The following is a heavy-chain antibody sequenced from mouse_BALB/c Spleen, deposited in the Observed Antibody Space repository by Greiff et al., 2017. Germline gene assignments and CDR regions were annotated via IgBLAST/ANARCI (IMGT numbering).Heavy chain of an antibody. D-gene: IGHD1-1*01. V-gene: IGHV5-6-5*01. Sequence: DVMLVESGGGLVKPGGSLKLSCAASGFTFSSYAMSWVRQTPEKRLEWVASISSGGSTYYPDSVKGRFTISRDNARNILYLQMSSLRSEDTAMYYCARGPITTVVADYWGQGTTLTVSS. J-gene: IGHJ2*01. CDR3: ARGPITTVVADY. CDR2: ISSGGST. CDR1: GFTFSSYA.